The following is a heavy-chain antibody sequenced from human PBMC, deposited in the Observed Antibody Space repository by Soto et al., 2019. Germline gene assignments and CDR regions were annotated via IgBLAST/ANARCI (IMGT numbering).Heavy chain of an antibody. Sequence: QVQLQESGPGLVKPSETLSLTCTVSGGSIDNYYWSWIRQPPGKGLEWIGYIFYRGSTNYNPSLKSRVNISVDTSKNHFSLRLSSLTAADTAVYYCARLSRGAAAGFDYWGQGPLVTVSS. CDR1: GGSIDNYY. CDR3: ARLSRGAAAGFDY. J-gene: IGHJ4*02. CDR2: IFYRGST. V-gene: IGHV4-59*08. D-gene: IGHD6-13*01.